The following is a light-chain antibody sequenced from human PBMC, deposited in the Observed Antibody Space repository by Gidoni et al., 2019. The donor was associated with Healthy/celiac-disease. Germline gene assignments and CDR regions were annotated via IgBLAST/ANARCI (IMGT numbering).Light chain of an antibody. Sequence: QSVLPQPPSVSGAPGQRVTISCTWSSSNIGAGYDVHWYQQLPGTAHKLLIYGNSNRPSGVPDRFSGSKSGTSAALAITGLQAEDEADYYCQSYDSSLSGWVFGGGTKLTVL. J-gene: IGLJ2*01. CDR3: QSYDSSLSGWV. V-gene: IGLV1-40*01. CDR1: SSNIGAGYD. CDR2: GNS.